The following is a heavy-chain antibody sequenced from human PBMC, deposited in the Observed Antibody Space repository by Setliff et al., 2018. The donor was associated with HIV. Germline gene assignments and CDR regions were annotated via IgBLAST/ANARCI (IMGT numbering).Heavy chain of an antibody. CDR1: GYTFTRFY. J-gene: IGHJ5*02. D-gene: IGHD1-26*01. V-gene: IGHV1-2*02. CDR2: INPNSGAT. CDR3: ALASIVSTARWNH. Sequence: ASVKVSCQASGYTFTRFYIHWVRQAPGQGLEWMGWINPNSGATNYAQNFQGRVTMTRDTSISTAYMDLSSLTSDDTAVYYCALASIVSTARWNHWGRGTLVTVSS.